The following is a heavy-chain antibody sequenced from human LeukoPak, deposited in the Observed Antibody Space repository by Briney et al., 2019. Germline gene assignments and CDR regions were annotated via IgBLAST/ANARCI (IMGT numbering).Heavy chain of an antibody. D-gene: IGHD3-10*01. J-gene: IGHJ6*03. CDR2: IDPNSGGT. V-gene: IGHV1-2*02. Sequence: ASVKVSCKASGYTFTGYYMHWVRQAPGQGLEWMGWIDPNSGGTNYAQKFQGRVTMTRDTSISTAYMELSRLRSDDTAVYYCARDPSYGSGSYYSKVYYYYYMDVWGKGTTVTVSS. CDR1: GYTFTGYY. CDR3: ARDPSYGSGSYYSKVYYYYYMDV.